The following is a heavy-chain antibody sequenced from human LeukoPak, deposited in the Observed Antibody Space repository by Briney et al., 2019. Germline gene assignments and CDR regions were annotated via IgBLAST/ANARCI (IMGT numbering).Heavy chain of an antibody. CDR3: AREIVHSGGDC. Sequence: ASVKVPCKASGYTFTDYSIHWVRQAPGQGLEWMGWVTPKNGDTSYTPKFQGRVTMTRDTSISTAHMELSRLTSDDTAIYYCAREIVHSGGDCWGQGTLVIVSS. J-gene: IGHJ4*02. D-gene: IGHD1-26*01. CDR1: GYTFTDYS. V-gene: IGHV1-2*02. CDR2: VTPKNGDT.